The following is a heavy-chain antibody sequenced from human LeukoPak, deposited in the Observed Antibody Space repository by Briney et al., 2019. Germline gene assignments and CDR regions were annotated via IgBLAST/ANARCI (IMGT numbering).Heavy chain of an antibody. V-gene: IGHV4-39*01. Sequence: WVRQAPGKGLEWIGNIYYGGSTYYNPSLKSRVSISVDTSNNQFSLKVSSVTAADTAVYYCASADGYKIDYWGQGTLVTVSS. D-gene: IGHD5-24*01. CDR3: ASADGYKIDY. CDR2: IYYGGST. J-gene: IGHJ4*02.